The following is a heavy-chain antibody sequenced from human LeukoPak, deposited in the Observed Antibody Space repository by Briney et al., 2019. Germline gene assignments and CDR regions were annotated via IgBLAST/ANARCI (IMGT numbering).Heavy chain of an antibody. D-gene: IGHD3-22*01. V-gene: IGHV4-39*07. CDR2: IYYSGST. CDR1: GGSISSSSYY. Sequence: PSETLSLTCTVSGGSISSSSYYWGWIRQPPGKGLEWIGSIYYSGSTYYNPSLKSRVTISVDTSKNQFSLKLSSVTAADTAVYYCARDYYDSSGYYYDDWGQGTLVTVSS. CDR3: ARDYYDSSGYYYDD. J-gene: IGHJ4*02.